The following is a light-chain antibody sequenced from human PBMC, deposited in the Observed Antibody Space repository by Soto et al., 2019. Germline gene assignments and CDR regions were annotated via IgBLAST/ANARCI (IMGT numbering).Light chain of an antibody. CDR1: QSVSSTY. Sequence: EIVLTQSPGTLSLSPGERATLSCRASQSVSSTYLAWYQQKPGQAPRLLIYGASNRATGIPDRFSGSGSGTDFTLTVSRLEPEDFAVYYCQQYGGSATFGQGTKVEIK. J-gene: IGKJ1*01. CDR2: GAS. V-gene: IGKV3-20*01. CDR3: QQYGGSAT.